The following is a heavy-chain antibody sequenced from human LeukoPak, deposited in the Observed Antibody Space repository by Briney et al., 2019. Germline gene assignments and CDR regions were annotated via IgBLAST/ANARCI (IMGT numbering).Heavy chain of an antibody. V-gene: IGHV4-30-4*01. J-gene: IGHJ4*02. CDR2: IYYSGST. CDR1: GGSISSGDYY. D-gene: IGHD7-27*01. CDR3: ARDRTGDVDY. Sequence: SETLSLTCTVSGGSISSGDYYWSWIRQPPGKGLEWIGYIYYSGSTYYNPSLKSRVTISVDTSKNQFSLKLSSVTAADTAVYYCARDRTGDVDYWGQGTLVTVYS.